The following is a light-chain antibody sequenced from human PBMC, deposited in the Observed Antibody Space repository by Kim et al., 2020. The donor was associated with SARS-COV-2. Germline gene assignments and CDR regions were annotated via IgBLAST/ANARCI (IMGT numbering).Light chain of an antibody. Sequence: SSELTQDPAVSVALGQTVRITCQGDSLRTYYASWYQQKPGQAPILVIYGKNNRPSGIPDRFSGSYSGNTASLTITGAQAEDEADYYCNSRDSSGDRLFGGGTQLTVL. CDR2: GKN. V-gene: IGLV3-19*01. CDR3: NSRDSSGDRL. CDR1: SLRTYY. J-gene: IGLJ2*01.